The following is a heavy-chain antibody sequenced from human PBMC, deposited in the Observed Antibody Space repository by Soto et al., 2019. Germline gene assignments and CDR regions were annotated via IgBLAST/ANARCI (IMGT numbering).Heavy chain of an antibody. J-gene: IGHJ4*02. D-gene: IGHD3-10*01. V-gene: IGHV3-33*01. CDR1: GFTFSSYG. CDR2: IWYDGSNK. Sequence: QVQLVESGGGVVQPGRSLRLSCAASGFTFSSYGMHWVRQAPGKGLEWVAVIWYDGSNKYYADSVKGRFTISRDNSKNTLYLQMNSLRAEDTAVYYCARDWRLLWFGELLYPDYWGQGTLVTVSS. CDR3: ARDWRLLWFGELLYPDY.